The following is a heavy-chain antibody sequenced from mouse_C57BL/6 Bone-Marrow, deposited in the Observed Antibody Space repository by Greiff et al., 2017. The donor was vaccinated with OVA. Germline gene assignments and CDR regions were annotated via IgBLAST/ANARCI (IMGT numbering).Heavy chain of an antibody. CDR3: AREAITTVVDAMDY. V-gene: IGHV1-54*01. CDR2: INPGSGGT. Sequence: QVQLQQSGAELVRPGTSVKVSCKASGYAFTNYLIEWVKQRPGQGLEWIGVINPGSGGTNYNEKFKGKATLTADKSSSTAYMQLSSLTSEDSAVDFCAREAITTVVDAMDYWGQGTSVTVSS. CDR1: GYAFTNYL. J-gene: IGHJ4*01. D-gene: IGHD1-1*01.